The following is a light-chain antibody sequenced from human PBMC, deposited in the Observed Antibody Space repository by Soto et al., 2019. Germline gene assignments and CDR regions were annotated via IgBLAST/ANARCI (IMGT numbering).Light chain of an antibody. V-gene: IGLV1-44*01. CDR2: NNN. J-gene: IGLJ3*02. Sequence: QSVLTQTPSASGTPGQTVTISCSGSRSNIGNNAVSWYQQFPGTAPNLLIYNNNQRPSGVPDRFSGSKSGTSASLXISGLQSEDEADYYCATWDDSLNARGVFGGGTQLTVL. CDR3: ATWDDSLNARGV. CDR1: RSNIGNNA.